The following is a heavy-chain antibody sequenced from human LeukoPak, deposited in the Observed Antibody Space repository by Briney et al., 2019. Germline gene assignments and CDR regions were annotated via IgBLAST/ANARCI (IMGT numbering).Heavy chain of an antibody. CDR1: GFTVSSNY. CDR3: ARRGTGTIDY. CDR2: IYSGGST. J-gene: IGHJ4*02. Sequence: QTGGSLRLSCAASGFTVSSNYMSWVRQAPGKGLEWVSVIYSGGSTYYADSVKGRFTISRNNSKNTVFLQMNSLRAEDTAVYYCARRGTGTIDYWGQGTLVTVSS. D-gene: IGHD1-1*01. V-gene: IGHV3-53*01.